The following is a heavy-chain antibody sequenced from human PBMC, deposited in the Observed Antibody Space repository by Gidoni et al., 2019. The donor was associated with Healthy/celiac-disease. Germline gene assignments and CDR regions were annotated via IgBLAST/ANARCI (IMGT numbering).Heavy chain of an antibody. CDR1: GFTFSSYA. V-gene: IGHV3-30-3*01. J-gene: IGHJ4*02. D-gene: IGHD3-22*01. Sequence: QVQLVESGGGVVQPGRSLRLSCAASGFTFSSYAMHWVRQAPGKGLEWVAVISYDGSNKYYADSVKGRFTISRDNSKNTLYLQMNSLRAEDTAVYYCARDGTYDSSGPFDYWGQGTLVTVSS. CDR3: ARDGTYDSSGPFDY. CDR2: ISYDGSNK.